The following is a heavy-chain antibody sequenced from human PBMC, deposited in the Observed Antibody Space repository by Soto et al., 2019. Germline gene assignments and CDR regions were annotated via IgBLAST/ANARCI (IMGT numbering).Heavy chain of an antibody. CDR1: RYIFTAYF. Sequence: GASVKVSCKAPRYIFTAYFMHWVRQAPGQGLEWMGWINPNSGATHYGLSFQGRVTMTRDTSISTAYMELSSLRSDDTAVYYCASHGPGARFDPWGQGTLVTVSS. V-gene: IGHV1-2*02. CDR3: ASHGPGARFDP. J-gene: IGHJ5*02. CDR2: INPNSGAT.